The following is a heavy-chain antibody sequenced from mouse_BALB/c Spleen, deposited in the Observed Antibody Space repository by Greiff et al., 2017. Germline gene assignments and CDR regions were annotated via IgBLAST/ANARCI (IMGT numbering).Heavy chain of an antibody. D-gene: IGHD2-4*01. J-gene: IGHJ4*01. CDR2: INPNNGGT. CDR3: ARQGTMITNVNTMDY. V-gene: IGHV1-18*01. CDR1: GYTFTDYN. Sequence: VQLQQSGPELVEPGASVKIPCKASGYTFTDYNMDWVKQSHGKSLEWIGDINPNNGGTIYNQKFKGKATLTVDKSSSTAYMELRSLTSEDTAVYYYARQGTMITNVNTMDYCGQGTSVTVSS.